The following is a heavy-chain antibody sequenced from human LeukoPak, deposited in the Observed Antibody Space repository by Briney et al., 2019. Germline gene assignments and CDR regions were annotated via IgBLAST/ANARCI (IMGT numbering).Heavy chain of an antibody. J-gene: IGHJ4*02. Sequence: GASVKVSCKASGYTFTSYYMHWVRQAPGQGLEWMGIINPSGGSTSYAQKFQGRVTMTRNTSISTAYMELSSLRSEDTAVYYCARSRYGADDYWGQGTLVTVSS. D-gene: IGHD4/OR15-4a*01. CDR2: INPSGGST. CDR3: ARSRYGADDY. V-gene: IGHV1-46*01. CDR1: GYTFTSYY.